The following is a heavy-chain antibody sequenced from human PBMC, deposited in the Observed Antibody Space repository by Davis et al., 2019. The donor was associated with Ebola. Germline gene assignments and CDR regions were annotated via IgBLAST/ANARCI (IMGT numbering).Heavy chain of an antibody. V-gene: IGHV4-39*01. D-gene: IGHD2-21*02. J-gene: IGHJ6*02. Sequence: MPSETLSLTCTVSGGSISSSSYYWGWIRQPPGKGLEWIGSIYYSGSTYYNPSLKSRVTISVDTSKNQFSLKLSSVTAADTAVYYCARIYCGGDCYSVYYYYYGMDVWGQGTTVTVSS. CDR2: IYYSGST. CDR1: GGSISSSSYY. CDR3: ARIYCGGDCYSVYYYYYGMDV.